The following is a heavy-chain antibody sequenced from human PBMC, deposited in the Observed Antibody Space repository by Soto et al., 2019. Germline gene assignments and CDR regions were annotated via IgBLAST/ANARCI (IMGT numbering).Heavy chain of an antibody. CDR2: VNPIVSMS. D-gene: IGHD3-10*01. Sequence: QVQLVQSGAEVKRPESSVKVSCKASGDTFNFYSINWVRQAPGLGLEWMGRVNPIVSMSNYAQKFQGRVTMTADKSTSPAYMELSSLRSEDTAIYYCASSYGSGYRAFDYWGQGALVTVSS. J-gene: IGHJ4*02. V-gene: IGHV1-69*02. CDR1: GDTFNFYS. CDR3: ASSYGSGYRAFDY.